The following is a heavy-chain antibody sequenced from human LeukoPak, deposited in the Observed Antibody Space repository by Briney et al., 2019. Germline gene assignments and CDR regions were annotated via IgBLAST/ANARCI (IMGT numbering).Heavy chain of an antibody. V-gene: IGHV4-30-2*01. CDR1: GGSISSGGHY. J-gene: IGHJ1*01. D-gene: IGHD3-22*01. CDR2: IFHSGSS. CDR3: ARTVDSSGFSSFQH. Sequence: KPSQTLSLTCTVSGGSISSGGHYWHWIRQAPGKGLELIGYIFHSGSSYYNPSLKCRVTISVDTSKNQFSLKLKSVTAADTAVYYCARTVDSSGFSSFQHWGQGTLVTVSS.